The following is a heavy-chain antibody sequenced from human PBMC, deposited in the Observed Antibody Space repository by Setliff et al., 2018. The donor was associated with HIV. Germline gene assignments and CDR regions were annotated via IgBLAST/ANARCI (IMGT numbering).Heavy chain of an antibody. Sequence: PSETLSLTCDVSGYSINNIHYWGWIRQPPGKELECLGNIYDGGTTYHNPSLKGRVTISIDTSKAQFSLKLISVTAADTAVYYCVRRDVSFLFGQFDSWGQGILVTVSS. J-gene: IGHJ4*02. V-gene: IGHV4-38-2*01. CDR2: IYDGGTT. CDR3: VRRDVSFLFGQFDS. D-gene: IGHD3-10*02. CDR1: GYSINNIHY.